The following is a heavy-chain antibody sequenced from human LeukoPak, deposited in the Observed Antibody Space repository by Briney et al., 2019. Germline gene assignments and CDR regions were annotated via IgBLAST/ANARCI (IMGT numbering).Heavy chain of an antibody. CDR3: ARENNTGEDWFDP. D-gene: IGHD1/OR15-1a*01. CDR2: IIPIFGTA. V-gene: IGHV1-69*13. CDR1: GGTFSSYA. J-gene: IGHJ5*02. Sequence: SVKVSCKASGGTFSSYAISWVRQAPGQGLEWMGGIIPIFGTANYAQKFQGRVTITADESTSTAYMELSSLRPEDTAVYYCARENNTGEDWFDPWGQGTLVTVSS.